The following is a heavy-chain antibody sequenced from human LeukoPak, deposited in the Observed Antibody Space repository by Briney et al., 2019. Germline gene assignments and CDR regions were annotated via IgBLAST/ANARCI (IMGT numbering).Heavy chain of an antibody. CDR2: TYYRSRWYN. CDR1: ADSVSSNSAA. Sequence: SQTLLLTCAISADSVSSNSAAWNWIRQSPSRGLEWLGRTYYRSRWYNDYAVSVKSRITINPDTSKNQFSLQLNSVTPEDTAVYFCAREGYCSGDSCRNWFDPWGQGTLVTVSS. CDR3: AREGYCSGDSCRNWFDP. J-gene: IGHJ5*02. V-gene: IGHV6-1*01. D-gene: IGHD2-15*01.